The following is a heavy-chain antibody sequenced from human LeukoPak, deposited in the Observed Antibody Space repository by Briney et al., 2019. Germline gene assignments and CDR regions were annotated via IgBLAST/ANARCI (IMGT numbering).Heavy chain of an antibody. Sequence: ASVKVSCKASGYTFTSYYMHWVRQAPGQGLEWMGIINPSGGSTSYAQKFQGRVTMTRDTSTSTVYMELSSLRSEDTAVYYCARDLDLGTVTLSFDYWGQGTLATVSS. D-gene: IGHD4-17*01. CDR2: INPSGGST. V-gene: IGHV1-46*01. J-gene: IGHJ4*02. CDR1: GYTFTSYY. CDR3: ARDLDLGTVTLSFDY.